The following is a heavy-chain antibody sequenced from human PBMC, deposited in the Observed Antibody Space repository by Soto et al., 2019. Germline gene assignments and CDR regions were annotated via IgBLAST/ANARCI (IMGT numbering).Heavy chain of an antibody. D-gene: IGHD1-26*01. CDR3: AKDGAEGATRGAYYFDY. J-gene: IGHJ4*02. CDR1: GFMFSNYA. V-gene: IGHV3-23*01. CDR2: ISGTGGST. Sequence: GGSLRLSCAASGFMFSNYAMSWVRQAPGKGLEWVSSISGTGGSTYYADSVKGRFTISRDKSKDTLSLQMNSLRAEDTAVYYCAKDGAEGATRGAYYFDYWGQGTLVTVSS.